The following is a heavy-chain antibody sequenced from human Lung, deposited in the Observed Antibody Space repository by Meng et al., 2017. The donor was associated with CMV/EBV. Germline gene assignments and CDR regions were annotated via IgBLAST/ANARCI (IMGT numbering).Heavy chain of an antibody. V-gene: IGHV3-48*03. CDR1: GFTFSSYE. Sequence: GESLKISCAASGFTFSSYEMNWVRQAPGKGLEWVSYISSNGSTIYYADSVKGRFTISRDNAKNSLYLQMNSLRAEDTAVYYCARDPLWFGVNYYYGMDVWXQGTTVTAP. CDR3: ARDPLWFGVNYYYGMDV. J-gene: IGHJ6*02. D-gene: IGHD3-10*01. CDR2: ISSNGSTI.